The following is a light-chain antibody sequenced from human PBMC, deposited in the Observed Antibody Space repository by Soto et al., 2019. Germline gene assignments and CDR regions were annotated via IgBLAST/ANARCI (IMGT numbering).Light chain of an antibody. Sequence: EIVMTQSPATLSLSPGESATLSCRASQSVSSKLAWFQQKPGQAPRILIYGASSRATGIPDRFSGSGSGADLNLTISGLEPEDFAAYYCQKYGSSRWTCGQGTKVDIK. V-gene: IGKV3-20*01. CDR3: QKYGSSRWT. CDR2: GAS. CDR1: QSVSSK. J-gene: IGKJ1*01.